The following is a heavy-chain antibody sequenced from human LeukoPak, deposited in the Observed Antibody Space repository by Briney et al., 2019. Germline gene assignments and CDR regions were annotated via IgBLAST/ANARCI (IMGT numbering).Heavy chain of an antibody. Sequence: GGSLRLSCAASGFTFSSYAMSWVRQAPGKGLEWVSVIYSGGSTYYADSVKGRFTISRDNSKNTLYLQMNSLRAEDTAVYYCARARAHYDILTGYYYYFDYWGQGTLVTVSS. CDR3: ARARAHYDILTGYYYYFDY. CDR1: GFTFSSYA. J-gene: IGHJ4*02. V-gene: IGHV3-53*01. CDR2: IYSGGST. D-gene: IGHD3-9*01.